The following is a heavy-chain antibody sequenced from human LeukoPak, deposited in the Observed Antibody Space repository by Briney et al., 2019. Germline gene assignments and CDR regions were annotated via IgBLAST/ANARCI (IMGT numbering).Heavy chain of an antibody. CDR3: ARSTSGNYFFDY. J-gene: IGHJ4*02. Sequence: TGGSLRLSCAASGFTFSSYTMNWVRQAPGKGLEWVSSTSRAGTFKYNADSVKGRFTISRDNAKNSLFLQMNSLAAEDTAVYYCARSTSGNYFFDYWGQGTLVTVSS. CDR1: GFTFSSYT. D-gene: IGHD1-26*01. CDR2: TSRAGTFK. V-gene: IGHV3-21*01.